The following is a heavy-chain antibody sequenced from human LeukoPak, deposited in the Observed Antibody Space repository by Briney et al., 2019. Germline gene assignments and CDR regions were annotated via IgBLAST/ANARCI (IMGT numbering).Heavy chain of an antibody. Sequence: GGSLRLSCAASGFTFSSYGMHWVRQAPGKGLEWVAFILYNGTNKYYADSVKGRFSISRDNSKNTLYLQMNSLRAEDTAVYYCAKWKTLTAMAYYFDHWGHGTLVTVSS. J-gene: IGHJ4*01. CDR1: GFTFSSYG. V-gene: IGHV3-30*02. CDR3: AKWKTLTAMAYYFDH. CDR2: ILYNGTNK. D-gene: IGHD5-18*01.